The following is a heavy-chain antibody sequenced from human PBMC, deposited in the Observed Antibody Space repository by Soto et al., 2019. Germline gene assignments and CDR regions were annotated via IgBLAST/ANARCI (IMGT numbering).Heavy chain of an antibody. J-gene: IGHJ4*02. CDR2: ISYDGSNK. CDR1: GFTFSSYA. V-gene: IGHV3-30-3*01. D-gene: IGHD5-12*01. Sequence: QVQLVESGGGVVQPGRSLRLSCAASGFTFSSYAMHWVRQAPGKGLEWVAVISYDGSNKYYADSVKGRFTISRDNSKNTLYLQMYSLRAEDTAVYYCARETGDIVATHYFDYWGQGTLVTVSS. CDR3: ARETGDIVATHYFDY.